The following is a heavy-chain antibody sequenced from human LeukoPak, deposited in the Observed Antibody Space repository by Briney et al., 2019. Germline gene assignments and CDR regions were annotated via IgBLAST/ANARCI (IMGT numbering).Heavy chain of an antibody. CDR3: ARVRPDFQIGGDY. V-gene: IGHV3-48*01. D-gene: IGHD1-14*01. Sequence: PGGSLRLSCAASGFSFSNYNMNWVRQAPGKGLEWISHISLSSGTIYYADSVKGRFTISRDNARNSPYLQMNSLRAEDTAVYYCARVRPDFQIGGDYWGQGTLVTVSS. CDR2: ISLSSGTI. J-gene: IGHJ4*02. CDR1: GFSFSNYN.